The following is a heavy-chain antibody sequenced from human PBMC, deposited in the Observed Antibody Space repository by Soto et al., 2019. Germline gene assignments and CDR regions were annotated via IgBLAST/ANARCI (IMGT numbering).Heavy chain of an antibody. CDR3: ASVAPATAINNWFDS. CDR1: GYTLTELS. D-gene: IGHD2-2*02. Sequence: ASVKVSCKVSGYTLTELSMHWVRQAPGKGLEWMGGFDPEDGETIYAQKFQGRVTMTEDTSTDTAYMELSSLRSEDAAVYYCASVAPATAINNWFDSWGQGTLVTVSS. CDR2: FDPEDGET. J-gene: IGHJ5*01. V-gene: IGHV1-24*01.